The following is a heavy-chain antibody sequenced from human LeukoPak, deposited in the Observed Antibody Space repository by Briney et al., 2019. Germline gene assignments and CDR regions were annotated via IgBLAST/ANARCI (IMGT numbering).Heavy chain of an antibody. CDR1: GYTFTGYY. Sequence: ASVKVSCKASGYTFTGYYIHWVRQAPGQGLEWMGWINPNTGGTNYAQNFQGRVTMTRDTSISTAYMELSSLRSDDTAVYYCAREGYRSGWFDYWGQGTLVTVSS. J-gene: IGHJ4*02. CDR3: AREGYRSGWFDY. D-gene: IGHD6-19*01. CDR2: INPNTGGT. V-gene: IGHV1-2*02.